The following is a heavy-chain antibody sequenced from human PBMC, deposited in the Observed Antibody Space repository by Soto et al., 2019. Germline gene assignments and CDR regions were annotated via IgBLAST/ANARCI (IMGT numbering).Heavy chain of an antibody. D-gene: IGHD3-3*01. J-gene: IGHJ5*02. CDR1: GFTFSSYS. Sequence: GGSLRLSCASSGFTFSSYSMNWVRQAPGKGLDWVSSISSSSSYIYYADSVKGRFTISRDNAKNSLYLQMNNLRAEDTAVYYCASHYDFWSGYYTKLRWLDPWGQGTLVTVSS. V-gene: IGHV3-21*01. CDR2: ISSSSSYI. CDR3: ASHYDFWSGYYTKLRWLDP.